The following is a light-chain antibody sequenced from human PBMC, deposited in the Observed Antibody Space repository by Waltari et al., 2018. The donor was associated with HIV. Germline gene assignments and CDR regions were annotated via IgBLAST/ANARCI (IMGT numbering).Light chain of an antibody. CDR3: QQHYSSPRT. Sequence: DIVMTQSPDSLVVSLGERATINCKSSQSVLYSSNNKNYLAWYQQKPGQPPKLLIYWASTRESGVPDRFSGSGSGTDFTLTISSLQAEDVAVYYCQQHYSSPRTLGQGTKVEIK. V-gene: IGKV4-1*01. J-gene: IGKJ1*01. CDR2: WAS. CDR1: QSVLYSSNNKNY.